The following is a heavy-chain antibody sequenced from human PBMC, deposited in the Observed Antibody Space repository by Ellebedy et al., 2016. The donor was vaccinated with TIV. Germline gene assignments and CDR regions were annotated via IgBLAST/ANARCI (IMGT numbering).Heavy chain of an antibody. J-gene: IGHJ4*02. CDR2: ISGTGITT. CDR1: GFTFSSHS. V-gene: IGHV3-48*04. Sequence: GESLKISCAASGFTFSSHSINWVRQAPGKGLEWVSYISGTGITTNYAASVEGRFNISRDNAKNSVFLQMHNLRPEDTAVYFCARNDRQRGFDSWGQGTLVTVSS. CDR3: ARNDRQRGFDS.